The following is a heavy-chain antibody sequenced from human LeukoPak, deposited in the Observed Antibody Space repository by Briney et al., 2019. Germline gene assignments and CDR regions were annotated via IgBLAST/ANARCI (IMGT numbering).Heavy chain of an antibody. CDR3: ATVLRWIQLWLRGNKSFDY. CDR2: FDPEEGET. D-gene: IGHD5-18*01. J-gene: IGHJ4*02. CDR1: GYTLTELS. V-gene: IGHV1-24*01. Sequence: ASVKVSCKVSGYTLTELSMHWVRQAPGKGLEWVGGFDPEEGETIYAQKFQGRVTMTEDTSTDTAYMELSSLRSEDTAVYYCATVLRWIQLWLRGNKSFDYWGQGTLVTVSS.